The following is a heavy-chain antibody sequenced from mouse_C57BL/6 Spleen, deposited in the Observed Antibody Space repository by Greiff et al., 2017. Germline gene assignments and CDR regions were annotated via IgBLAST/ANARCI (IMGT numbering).Heavy chain of an antibody. V-gene: IGHV1-82*01. D-gene: IGHD2-4*01. Sequence: VKLMESGPELVKPGASVKISCKASGYAFSSSWMNWVKQRPGKGLVWIGRIYPGDGDTNYNGKFKGKATLTADKSSSTAYMQLSSLTSEDSAVYFCARYYDYGGDAMDYWGQGTSVTVSS. CDR3: ARYYDYGGDAMDY. J-gene: IGHJ4*01. CDR2: IYPGDGDT. CDR1: GYAFSSSW.